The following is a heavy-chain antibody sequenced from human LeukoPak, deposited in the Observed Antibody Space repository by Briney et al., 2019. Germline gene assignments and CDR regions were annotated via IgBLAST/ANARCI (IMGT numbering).Heavy chain of an antibody. CDR3: AREVVIVVEQAANTIDY. Sequence: PGGSLRLSCIASGFSFSGHWMHWARQLPGKGLVWVSRISPTGSTTSYADSVKGRFTVSRDNAKNSLFLQMNSLRVEDTAVYYCAREVVIVVEQAANTIDYWGQGTRVTVSS. J-gene: IGHJ4*02. CDR1: GFSFSGHW. CDR2: ISPTGSTT. D-gene: IGHD2-2*01. V-gene: IGHV3-74*01.